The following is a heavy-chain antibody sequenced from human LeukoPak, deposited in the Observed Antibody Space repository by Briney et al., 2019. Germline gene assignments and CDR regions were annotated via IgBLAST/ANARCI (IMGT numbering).Heavy chain of an antibody. Sequence: PGRSLRLSCAASGFTFDDYAMHWVRQAPGKGLEWVSGISWNSGSIGYADSVKGRFTISRDNAKNSLYLQMNSLRAEDTALYYCAKDFPPGYSYGPDYWGQGTLVTVSS. D-gene: IGHD5-18*01. CDR3: AKDFPPGYSYGPDY. CDR1: GFTFDDYA. J-gene: IGHJ4*02. V-gene: IGHV3-9*01. CDR2: ISWNSGSI.